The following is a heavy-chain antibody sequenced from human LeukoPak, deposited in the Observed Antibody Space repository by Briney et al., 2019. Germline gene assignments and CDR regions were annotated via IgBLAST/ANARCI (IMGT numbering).Heavy chain of an antibody. Sequence: EGSLRLSCAASGFTFSSYAMSWVRQVPGKGLEWVSAIRGSGGSTDYADSVKGRFTISRDNSKNMVFLQMNSLRADDTAVYYCAKDFLTRYGSGSFFDYWGQGTLVTVSS. D-gene: IGHD3-10*01. CDR3: AKDFLTRYGSGSFFDY. J-gene: IGHJ4*02. CDR2: IRGSGGST. V-gene: IGHV3-23*01. CDR1: GFTFSSYA.